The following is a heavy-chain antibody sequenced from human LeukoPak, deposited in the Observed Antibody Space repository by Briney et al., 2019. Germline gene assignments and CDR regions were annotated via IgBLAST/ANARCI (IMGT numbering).Heavy chain of an antibody. Sequence: ASVKVSCKTFGYSFTSYGISWVRQAPGQGLEWMGWISAYNGNTNYAQKVQGRVTMTTDTSTSTAYMELRSLRSDDTAVYYCARDATAASGYSLDHWGQGSLVTVSS. CDR3: ARDATAASGYSLDH. J-gene: IGHJ4*02. D-gene: IGHD3-9*01. CDR2: ISAYNGNT. CDR1: GYSFTSYG. V-gene: IGHV1-18*01.